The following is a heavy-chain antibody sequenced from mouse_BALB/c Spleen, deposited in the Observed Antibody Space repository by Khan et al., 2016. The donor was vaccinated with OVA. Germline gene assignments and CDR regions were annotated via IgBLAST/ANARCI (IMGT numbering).Heavy chain of an antibody. CDR1: GFTFSGFG. J-gene: IGHJ2*01. D-gene: IGHD2-3*01. Sequence: EVELVESGGGLVQPGGSRKLSCAASGFTFSGFGMHWVRQAPEKGLEWVAFIGSGSSTIYYADTVKGRFTISRDNPKKTLFLQMTSLRSEDTAIYFCARTGYYYFDYWGQGTTLTVSS. CDR3: ARTGYYYFDY. V-gene: IGHV5-17*02. CDR2: IGSGSSTI.